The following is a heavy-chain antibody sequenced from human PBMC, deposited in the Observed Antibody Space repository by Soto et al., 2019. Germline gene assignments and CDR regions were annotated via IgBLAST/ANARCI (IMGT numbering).Heavy chain of an antibody. CDR2: IIPILGIA. J-gene: IGHJ4*01. Sequence: ASVKASCKASGGTFSSYTISWVRQAPGQGLEWMGRIIPILGIANYAQKFQGRVTITADKSTSTAYMELSSLRSEATAVYYCARAGPSYTMVRGVQYPLDYWGQGTLVTVSS. D-gene: IGHD3-10*01. CDR3: ARAGPSYTMVRGVQYPLDY. CDR1: GGTFSSYT. V-gene: IGHV1-69*02.